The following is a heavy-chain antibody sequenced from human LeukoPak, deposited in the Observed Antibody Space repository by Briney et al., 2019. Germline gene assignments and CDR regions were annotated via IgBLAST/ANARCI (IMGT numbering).Heavy chain of an antibody. CDR3: ARDPYPYGSGSYFDY. D-gene: IGHD3-10*01. CDR2: IYYSGST. Sequence: LETLSLTCTVSGGSISSYYWSWIRQPPGKGPEWIGYIYYSGSTNYNPSLKSRVTISVDTSKNQFSLKLSSVTAADTAVYYCARDPYPYGSGSYFDYWGQGTLVTVSS. V-gene: IGHV4-59*12. CDR1: GGSISSYY. J-gene: IGHJ4*02.